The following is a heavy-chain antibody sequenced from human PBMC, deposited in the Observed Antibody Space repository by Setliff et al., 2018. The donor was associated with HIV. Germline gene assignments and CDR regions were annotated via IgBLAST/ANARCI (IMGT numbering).Heavy chain of an antibody. CDR3: ASEAWTSYRSSSGYYYYYMDV. CDR2: IYYSGTT. D-gene: IGHD6-6*01. J-gene: IGHJ6*03. CDR1: GDSVSSASYY. Sequence: TLSLTCTVSGDSVSSASYYWSWIRQPPGKGPEWIGYIYYSGTTKYNPSLKSRVTISADTSKNQFSLKLSSVTAADTAVYYCASEAWTSYRSSSGYYYYYMDVWGKGTTVTVSS. V-gene: IGHV4-61*01.